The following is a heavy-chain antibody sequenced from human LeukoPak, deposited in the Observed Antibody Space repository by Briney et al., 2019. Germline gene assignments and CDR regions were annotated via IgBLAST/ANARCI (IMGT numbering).Heavy chain of an antibody. V-gene: IGHV3-30*02. Sequence: GGSLRLSCAASGFTFSSYGMHWVRQAPGKGLEWVAFIRYDGSNKYYADSVKGRFTISRDNSKNTLYLQMNSLRAEDTAVYYCAREEYSSSSYYFDYWGQGTLVTVSS. CDR2: IRYDGSNK. J-gene: IGHJ4*02. CDR1: GFTFSSYG. CDR3: AREEYSSSSYYFDY. D-gene: IGHD6-6*01.